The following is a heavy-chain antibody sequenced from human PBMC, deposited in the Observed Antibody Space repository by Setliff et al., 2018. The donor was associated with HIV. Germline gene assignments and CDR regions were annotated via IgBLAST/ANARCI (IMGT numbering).Heavy chain of an antibody. D-gene: IGHD4-4*01. CDR1: GFSFRSYA. V-gene: IGHV3-23*01. J-gene: IGHJ4*02. CDR2: ISGSGDIT. Sequence: TGGSLRLSCAASGFSFRSYAVSWVRQAPGTGLEWVSVISGSGDITYCRESVKGRFTVSRDNSNNTVYLQMNSMRAEDTAMYYCAKTQTVITVYGPFDSWGQGTPVTVSS. CDR3: AKTQTVITVYGPFDS.